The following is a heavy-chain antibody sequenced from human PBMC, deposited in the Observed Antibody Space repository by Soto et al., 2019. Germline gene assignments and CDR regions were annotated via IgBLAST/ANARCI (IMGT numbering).Heavy chain of an antibody. V-gene: IGHV3-30*18. CDR1: GFTFSSYG. D-gene: IGHD4-17*01. Sequence: GGSLHLSCAASGFTFSSYGMHWVRQAPGKGLEWVAVISYDGSNKYYADSVKGRFTISRDNSKNTLYLQMNSLRAEDTAVSYCAKAFPDTVDTATEYYYYYYGMDVWGQGTTVTVSS. J-gene: IGHJ6*02. CDR2: ISYDGSNK. CDR3: AKAFPDTVDTATEYYYYYYGMDV.